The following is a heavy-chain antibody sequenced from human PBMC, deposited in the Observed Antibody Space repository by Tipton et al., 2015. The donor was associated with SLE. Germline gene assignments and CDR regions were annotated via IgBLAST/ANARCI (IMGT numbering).Heavy chain of an antibody. Sequence: LVQPSETLSLTCAVYGGSFSGYYWSWIRQPPGKGLEWIGEINHSGSTNYNPSLKSRVTKSVDTSKNQFSLKLSSVTAADTAVYYCARQAHDTGWYEHFDHWGQGTLVAVSS. V-gene: IGHV4-34*01. CDR3: ARQAHDTGWYEHFDH. D-gene: IGHD6-19*01. CDR2: INHSGST. CDR1: GGSFSGYY. J-gene: IGHJ4*02.